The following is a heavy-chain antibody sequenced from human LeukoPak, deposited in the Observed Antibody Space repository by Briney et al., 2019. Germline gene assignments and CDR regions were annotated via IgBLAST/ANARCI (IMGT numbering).Heavy chain of an antibody. CDR1: GFTFSTYW. D-gene: IGHD2-21*02. J-gene: IGHJ4*02. Sequence: GGSLRLSCAASGFTFSTYWMSWVRQAPGKGLEWVANIKQDGSEKYYVDSVRGRFTISRDNAKNSLYLQMNRLRAEDTAVYYCARGGGDWESPFDYWGQGTLVTVSS. CDR2: IKQDGSEK. V-gene: IGHV3-7*01. CDR3: ARGGGDWESPFDY.